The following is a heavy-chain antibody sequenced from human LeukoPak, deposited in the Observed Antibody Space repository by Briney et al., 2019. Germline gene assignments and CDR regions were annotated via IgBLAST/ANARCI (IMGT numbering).Heavy chain of an antibody. CDR1: GGSFSGYY. J-gene: IGHJ4*02. D-gene: IGHD6-13*01. V-gene: IGHV4-34*01. CDR3: ARGVPSSSWYGY. CDR2: INHSGST. Sequence: SETLSLTCAVYGGSFSGYYWSWIRQPPGKGLEWIGEINHSGSTNYNPSLKSRVTISVDTSKNQFSLKLSSVTAADTAVYYCARGVPSSSWYGYWGQGTLVTDSS.